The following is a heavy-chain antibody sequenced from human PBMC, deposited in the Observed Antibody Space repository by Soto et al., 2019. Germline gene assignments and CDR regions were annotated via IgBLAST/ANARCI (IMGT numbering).Heavy chain of an antibody. CDR3: AKSSANFGVASRGGIDY. Sequence: EVQLVESGGGLIQPGRSLRLSCAASGFSFGDYAMYWVRQAPGKGLEWVSGINWNSDNIGYADSVKGRFTISRDNAKKSHYMQMDSLRPDDTALYFCAKSSANFGVASRGGIDYWGQGTLVSVSS. CDR2: INWNSDNI. J-gene: IGHJ4*01. V-gene: IGHV3-9*01. CDR1: GFSFGDYA. D-gene: IGHD3-3*01.